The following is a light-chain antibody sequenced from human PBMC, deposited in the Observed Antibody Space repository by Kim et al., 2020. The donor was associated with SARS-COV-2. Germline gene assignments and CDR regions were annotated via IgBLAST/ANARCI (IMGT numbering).Light chain of an antibody. Sequence: QGVTISSTGSRSNIGAGYDVHWYQQLPGTAPKLLIYGDSNRPSGVPDRVAGSKSSTSASLAIAGLQAEDEADFYCQSYDSSLSGVVFGGGTQLTVL. V-gene: IGLV1-40*01. J-gene: IGLJ2*01. CDR1: RSNIGAGYD. CDR2: GDS. CDR3: QSYDSSLSGVV.